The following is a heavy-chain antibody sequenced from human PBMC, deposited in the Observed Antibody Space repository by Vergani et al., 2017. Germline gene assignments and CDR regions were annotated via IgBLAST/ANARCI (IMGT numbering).Heavy chain of an antibody. D-gene: IGHD1-1*01. CDR1: GFTSSYYG. CDR3: ATKSCGTPGCQIEYFRE. V-gene: IGHV3-30*03. CDR2: ISYDGTQI. J-gene: IGHJ1*01. Sequence: QVHLVESGGGVVQPGRSLRLSCVVSGFTSSYYGMHWVRQAPGKGLEWVAVISYDGTQIYYADSVKGRFTISRDNSKSTLYLQMNSLRTEDTAVYYCATKSCGTPGCQIEYFREWGQGTLVTVSS.